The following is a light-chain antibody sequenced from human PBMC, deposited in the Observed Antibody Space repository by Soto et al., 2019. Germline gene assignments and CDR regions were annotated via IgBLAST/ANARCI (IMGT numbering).Light chain of an antibody. CDR1: QSVTSR. V-gene: IGKV1-5*01. CDR2: GAS. Sequence: DIQMTQSPSTLSASVGDRVTITCRASQSVTSRLAWYQQKPGKAPKLLIYGASNLESGVPSRFSGSGSGTEFILTISSLQPDDFATYYCQQYNSYSLTFGGGTTVEIK. CDR3: QQYNSYSLT. J-gene: IGKJ4*01.